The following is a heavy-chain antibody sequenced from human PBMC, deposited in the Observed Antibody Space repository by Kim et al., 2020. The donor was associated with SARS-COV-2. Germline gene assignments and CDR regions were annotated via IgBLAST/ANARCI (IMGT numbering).Heavy chain of an antibody. CDR3: ARTAPFGYCSGGSCSPFDC. Sequence: SETPSLTCTVSGGSISSYSWSWIRQPPGKGLEWIGYTYYSGSTNYNPSLKSRVTISVDTSKSHFSLKLSSVTAADTAVYYCARTAPFGYCSGGSCSPFDCWGQGTLVTVSS. D-gene: IGHD2-15*01. J-gene: IGHJ4*02. CDR2: TYYSGST. CDR1: GGSISSYS. V-gene: IGHV4-59*01.